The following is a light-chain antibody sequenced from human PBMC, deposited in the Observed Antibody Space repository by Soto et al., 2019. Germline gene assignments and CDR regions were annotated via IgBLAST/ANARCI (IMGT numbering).Light chain of an antibody. V-gene: IGKV3-11*01. CDR3: QQRGKWPIT. Sequence: EIVLTQSPATLSLSPGERTTLSCRASQSVSSYLAWYQQKPGQAPRLLIYDASNRATGIPARFSGSGSGTDFTLTVSSLEPEDFAVYSCQQRGKWPITFGQGTRLEIK. CDR1: QSVSSY. J-gene: IGKJ5*01. CDR2: DAS.